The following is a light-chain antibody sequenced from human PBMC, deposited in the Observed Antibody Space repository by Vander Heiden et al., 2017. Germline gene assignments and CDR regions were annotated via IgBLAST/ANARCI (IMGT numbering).Light chain of an antibody. J-gene: IGLJ2*01. Sequence: QLVVPQSPSASASLGASVKLTCTLNSRHDNYAIAWHQQQPEKGPRYLMKVNSDGSHSKGDGIPDRVSGSSSGAARYIIISSLQSEDEAYYYCQTWGSGIGVFGGGTKLTVL. CDR1: SRHDNYA. V-gene: IGLV4-69*01. CDR2: VNSDGSH. CDR3: QTWGSGIGV.